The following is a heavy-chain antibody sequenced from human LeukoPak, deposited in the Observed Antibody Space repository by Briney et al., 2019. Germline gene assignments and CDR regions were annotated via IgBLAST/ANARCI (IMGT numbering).Heavy chain of an antibody. CDR2: INPSGGNT. CDR3: ARENTYGYSYGMDV. V-gene: IGHV1-46*01. D-gene: IGHD3-22*01. Sequence: GASVKISCKASGYIFTSYYMYWVRQAPGQGLEWMGIINPSGGNTSYAQNFQGRVTMTRDTSARIVYMELRSLRSEDTAVYYCARENTYGYSYGMDVWGQGTTVTVSS. J-gene: IGHJ6*02. CDR1: GYIFTSYY.